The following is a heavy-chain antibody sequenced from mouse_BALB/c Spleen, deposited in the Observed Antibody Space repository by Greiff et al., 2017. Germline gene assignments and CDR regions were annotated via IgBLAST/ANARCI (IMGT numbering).Heavy chain of an antibody. V-gene: IGHV5-17*02. D-gene: IGHD1-1*01. CDR1: GFTFSSFG. J-gene: IGHJ2*01. Sequence: EVKVVESGGGLVQPGGSRKLSCAASGFTFSSFGMHWVRQAPEKGLEWVAYISSGSSTIYYADTVKGRFTISRDNPKNTLFLQMTSLRSEDTAMYYCARDYGRHFDYWGQGTTLTVSS. CDR3: ARDYGRHFDY. CDR2: ISSGSSTI.